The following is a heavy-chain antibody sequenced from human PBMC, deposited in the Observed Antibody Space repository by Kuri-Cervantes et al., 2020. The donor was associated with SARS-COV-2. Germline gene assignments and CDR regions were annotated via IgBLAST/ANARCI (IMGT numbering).Heavy chain of an antibody. CDR2: INPNFGGT. V-gene: IGHV1-2*02. J-gene: IGHJ4*01. CDR3: ARGRTGESSRFDY. D-gene: IGHD7-27*01. CDR1: GYTFTGYY. Sequence: ASVQVSCKASGYTFTGYYIHWVRQAPGQGLEWMGWINPNFGGTNYAQEFQGRVTMTRDTSISTAYMELSRLRSDDTAVYYCARGRTGESSRFDYWGHGTLVTVSS.